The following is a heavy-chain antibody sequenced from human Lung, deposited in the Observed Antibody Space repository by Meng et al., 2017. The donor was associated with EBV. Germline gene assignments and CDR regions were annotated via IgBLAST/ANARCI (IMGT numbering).Heavy chain of an antibody. CDR3: AINGGDLLFNY. Sequence: QSQLQESGSGLVKPSQTLSLTCTGSGGSISSGGHYWSWMRQHPGKGLEWIGYIYYSGSTYYNPSLKSLVSISVDTSNNQFSLKLSSVTAADTAAYYCAINGGDLLFNYWGQGTLVTVSS. V-gene: IGHV4-31*01. CDR1: GGSISSGGHY. D-gene: IGHD2-21*02. J-gene: IGHJ4*02. CDR2: IYYSGST.